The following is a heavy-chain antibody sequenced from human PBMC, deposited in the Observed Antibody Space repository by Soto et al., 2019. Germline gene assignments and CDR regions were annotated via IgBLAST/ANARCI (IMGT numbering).Heavy chain of an antibody. Sequence: EVQLVETGGRLIQPGGSLRLSCAVSGLTVGGIYMTWVHQAPGKGLEWVSIVYSGSNSYYADSVRGRFTISRDTSKNTLYLQMNNLRVEDTAVYFCARVQSAYGGNWFDPWGQGTLVTVSA. CDR2: VYSGSNS. D-gene: IGHD4-17*01. J-gene: IGHJ5*02. CDR1: GLTVGGIY. V-gene: IGHV3-53*02. CDR3: ARVQSAYGGNWFDP.